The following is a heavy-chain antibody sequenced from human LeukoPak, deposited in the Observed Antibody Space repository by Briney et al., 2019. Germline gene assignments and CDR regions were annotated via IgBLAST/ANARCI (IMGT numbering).Heavy chain of an antibody. CDR3: ARRRDIVVVPAATGAFDI. J-gene: IGHJ3*02. CDR2: ISAYNGNT. CDR1: GYTFTSYG. Sequence: ASVKVSCKASGYTFTSYGISWVRQAPGQGLEWMGWISAYNGNTNYAQKLQGRVTMTRDTSTSTVYMELSSLRSEDTAVYYCARRRDIVVVPAATGAFDIWGQGTMVTVSS. D-gene: IGHD2-2*01. V-gene: IGHV1-18*01.